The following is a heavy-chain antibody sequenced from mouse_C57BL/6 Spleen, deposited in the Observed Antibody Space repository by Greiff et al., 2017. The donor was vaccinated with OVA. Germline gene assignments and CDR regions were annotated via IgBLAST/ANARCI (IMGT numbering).Heavy chain of an antibody. CDR3: ALTTVVAEGAMDY. D-gene: IGHD1-1*01. CDR2: IFPGSGST. Sequence: QVQLQQSGPELVKPGASVKISCKASGYTFTDYYINWVKQRPGQGLEWIGWIFPGSGSTYYNEKFKGKATLTVDKSSSTAYMLLSSLTSEDSAVYFCALTTVVAEGAMDYWGQGTSVTVSS. V-gene: IGHV1-75*01. CDR1: GYTFTDYY. J-gene: IGHJ4*01.